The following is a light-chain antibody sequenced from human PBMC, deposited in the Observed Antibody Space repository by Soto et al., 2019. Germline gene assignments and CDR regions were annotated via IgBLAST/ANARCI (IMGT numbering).Light chain of an antibody. CDR2: SNN. CDR1: RSNIGSNT. CDR3: AAWDASLNGYV. J-gene: IGLJ1*01. Sequence: QSALTQPPSASGTPGQRVTISCSGSRSNIGSNTVNWYQQLPGTAPKLLIYSNNQRPSGVPDRFSGSKSGTSASLAISGLQSDDEAASYCAAWDASLNGYVFGTGTKVTVL. V-gene: IGLV1-44*01.